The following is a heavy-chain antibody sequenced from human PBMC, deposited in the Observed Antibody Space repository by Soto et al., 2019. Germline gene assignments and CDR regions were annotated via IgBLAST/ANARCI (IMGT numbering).Heavy chain of an antibody. CDR3: AVAMVREILIFESSGMHV. V-gene: IGHV1-69*01. CDR2: IIPNFDTP. Sequence: QVHLVQSGAEVKKPGSSVKVSCKTSGGSFNNYAVSWVRQAPGQGLEWMGGIIPNFDTPNYAQKFQDRVIIIAEESTSTVYMELRSLRSNDTAVYYCAVAMVREILIFESSGMHVWGQGTTVIVSS. J-gene: IGHJ6*02. CDR1: GGSFNNYA. D-gene: IGHD3-10*01.